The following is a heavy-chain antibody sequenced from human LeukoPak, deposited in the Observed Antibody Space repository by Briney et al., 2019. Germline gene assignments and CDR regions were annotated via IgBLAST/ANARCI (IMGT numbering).Heavy chain of an antibody. CDR3: ARAIEVGAMTPFDY. Sequence: SETLSLTCAVSGGSISSNWWSWVRQPPGKGLEWIGEIDHSGSTNYNPSLKSRVTISVDTSKNQFSLKLSSVTAADTAVYYCARAIEVGAMTPFDYWGQGTLVTVSS. CDR1: GGSISSNW. V-gene: IGHV4-4*02. D-gene: IGHD1-26*01. J-gene: IGHJ4*02. CDR2: IDHSGST.